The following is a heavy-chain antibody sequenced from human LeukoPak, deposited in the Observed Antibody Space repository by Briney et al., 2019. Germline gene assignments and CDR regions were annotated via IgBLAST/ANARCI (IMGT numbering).Heavy chain of an antibody. CDR1: GGSISSGSYY. Sequence: SETLSLTCTVSGGSISSGSYYWSWIRQPAGKGLEWIGRIYTSGSTNYNPSLKSRVTISVDTSKNQFSLKLSSVTAADTAVYYCATYSSGWYIDYWGQGTLVTVSS. CDR3: ATYSSGWYIDY. J-gene: IGHJ4*02. D-gene: IGHD6-19*01. CDR2: IYTSGST. V-gene: IGHV4-61*02.